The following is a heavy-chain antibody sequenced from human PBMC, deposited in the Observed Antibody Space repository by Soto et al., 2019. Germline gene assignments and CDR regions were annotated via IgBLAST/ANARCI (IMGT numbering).Heavy chain of an antibody. V-gene: IGHV1-69*13. Sequence: SVKVSCKASGVTFSSYAISWVRQAPGQGLEWMGGIIPIFGTANYAQKFQGRVTITADESTSTAYMELSSLRSEDTAVYYCARENVVVPAAFYYYYGMDVWGQGTTVTVSS. CDR1: GVTFSSYA. J-gene: IGHJ6*02. D-gene: IGHD2-2*01. CDR3: ARENVVVPAAFYYYYGMDV. CDR2: IIPIFGTA.